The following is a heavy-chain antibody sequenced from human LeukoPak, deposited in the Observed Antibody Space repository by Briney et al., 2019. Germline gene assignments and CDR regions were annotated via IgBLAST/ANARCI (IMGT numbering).Heavy chain of an antibody. Sequence: PSETLSLTCAVYGGSFSGYYWSRIRQPPGKGLEWIGEINHSGSTNYNPSLKSRVTISVDTSKNQFSLKLSSVTAADTAVYYCASQGTYYDFWSGYRDVDIWGQGTTVTVSS. J-gene: IGHJ6*02. CDR1: GGSFSGYY. CDR2: INHSGST. D-gene: IGHD3-3*01. V-gene: IGHV4-34*01. CDR3: ASQGTYYDFWSGYRDVDI.